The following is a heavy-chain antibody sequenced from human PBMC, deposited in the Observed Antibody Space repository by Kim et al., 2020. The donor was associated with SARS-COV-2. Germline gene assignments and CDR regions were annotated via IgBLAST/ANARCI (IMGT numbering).Heavy chain of an antibody. J-gene: IGHJ6*02. D-gene: IGHD6-13*01. V-gene: IGHV3-33*08. Sequence: GGSLRLSCAASGFTFSSYGMHWVRQAPGKGLEWVAVIWYDGSNKYYADSVKGRFTISRDNSKNTLYLQMNSLRAEDTAVYYCARDTAAGTYFSYYYYGMDVWGQGTTVTVSS. CDR3: ARDTAAGTYFSYYYYGMDV. CDR1: GFTFSSYG. CDR2: IWYDGSNK.